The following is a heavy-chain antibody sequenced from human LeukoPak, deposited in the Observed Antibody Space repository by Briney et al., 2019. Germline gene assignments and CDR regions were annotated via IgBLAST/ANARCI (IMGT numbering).Heavy chain of an antibody. J-gene: IGHJ4*02. D-gene: IGHD3-22*01. V-gene: IGHV4-34*01. CDR1: GGSFSGYY. Sequence: PSETLSLTCAVYGGSFSGYYWSWIRQPPGKWLEWIGEINHSGRTNYNPSLKSRVTISVDTSKNQFSLKLSSVTAADTAVYYCARSVRNMIVVVITSYYFDYWGQGTLVTVSS. CDR2: INHSGRT. CDR3: ARSVRNMIVVVITSYYFDY.